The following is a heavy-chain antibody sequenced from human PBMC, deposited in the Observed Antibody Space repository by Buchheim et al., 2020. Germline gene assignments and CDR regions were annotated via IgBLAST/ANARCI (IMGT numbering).Heavy chain of an antibody. CDR1: GGSISSSNW. Sequence: QVQLQESGPGLVKPSGTLSLTCAVSGGSISSSNWWSWVRQPPGKGLEWIGDIYHSGSTNYNPSLKSRVTISVDKSKNQFSPKLSSVTAADTAVYYCARTPYYDFWSGYYLYRSFDYWGQGTL. V-gene: IGHV4-4*02. CDR3: ARTPYYDFWSGYYLYRSFDY. CDR2: IYHSGST. D-gene: IGHD3-3*01. J-gene: IGHJ4*02.